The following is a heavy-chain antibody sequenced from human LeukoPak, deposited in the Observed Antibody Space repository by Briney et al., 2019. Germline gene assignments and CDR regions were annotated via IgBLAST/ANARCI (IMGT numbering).Heavy chain of an antibody. Sequence: GGSLRLSCAASGFTFSSYSMNWVRQAPGKGLEWVSSITSTSTYIYYADSVKGRFTISRDNAKNSLYLQMNSLRAEDTAVYYCAELGITMIGGVWGKGTTVTISS. J-gene: IGHJ6*04. CDR1: GFTFSSYS. V-gene: IGHV3-21*01. CDR3: AELGITMIGGV. D-gene: IGHD3-10*02. CDR2: ITSTSTYI.